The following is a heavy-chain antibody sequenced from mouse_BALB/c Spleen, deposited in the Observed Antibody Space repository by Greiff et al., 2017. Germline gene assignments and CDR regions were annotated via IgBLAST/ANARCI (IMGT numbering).Heavy chain of an antibody. Sequence: VQLQQPGAELVKPGTSVKLSCKASGYNFTSYWINWVKLRPGQGLEWIGDIYPGSGSTNYNEKFKSKATLTVDTSSSTAYMQLSSLASEDSALYYCARRGRYDWCAYWGQGTLVTVSA. V-gene: IGHV1-55*01. CDR1: GYNFTSYW. D-gene: IGHD2-14*01. CDR3: ARRGRYDWCAY. J-gene: IGHJ3*01. CDR2: IYPGSGST.